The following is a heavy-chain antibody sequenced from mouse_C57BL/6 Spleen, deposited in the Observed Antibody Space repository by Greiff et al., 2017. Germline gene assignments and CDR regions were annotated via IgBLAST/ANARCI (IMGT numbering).Heavy chain of an antibody. CDR2: INPNNGGT. CDR3: APSDGGFAY. V-gene: IGHV1-26*01. Sequence: EVQLQQSGPELVKPGASVKISCKASGYTFTDYYMNWVKQSHGKSLEWIGDINPNNGGTSYNQKFKGKATLTVDKSSSTAYMELRSLTSEDSAVYYCAPSDGGFAYWGQGTLVTVSA. CDR1: GYTFTDYY. J-gene: IGHJ3*01.